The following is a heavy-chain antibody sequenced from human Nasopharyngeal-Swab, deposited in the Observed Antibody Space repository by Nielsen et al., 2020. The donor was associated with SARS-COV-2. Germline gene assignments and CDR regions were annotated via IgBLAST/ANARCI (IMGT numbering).Heavy chain of an antibody. CDR2: ISYDGSNK. CDR1: GFTFSSYA. Sequence: LSLTCAASGFTFSSYAFHWVRQAPGKGLEWVAVISYDGSNKYYADSVKGRFTISRDNAKNTLYLQMNSLRAEDTAVYYCARVMFGESHPYFDYWGQGTLVTVSS. D-gene: IGHD3-10*02. V-gene: IGHV3-30-3*01. CDR3: ARVMFGESHPYFDY. J-gene: IGHJ4*02.